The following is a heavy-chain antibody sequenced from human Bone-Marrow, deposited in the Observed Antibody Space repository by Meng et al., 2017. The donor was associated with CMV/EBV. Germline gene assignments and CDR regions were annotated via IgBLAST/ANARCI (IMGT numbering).Heavy chain of an antibody. V-gene: IGHV4-59*01. CDR1: GGSISSYY. D-gene: IGHD6-19*01. Sequence: SETLSLTCTVSGGSISSYYWSWIRQPPGKGLEWIGYIYYSGSTNYNPSLKSRVTISVDTSKNQFSLKLSSVTAADTAVYYCARGSSGWDYYYYYGMDVWDQGTTVTVSS. CDR2: IYYSGST. J-gene: IGHJ6*02. CDR3: ARGSSGWDYYYYYGMDV.